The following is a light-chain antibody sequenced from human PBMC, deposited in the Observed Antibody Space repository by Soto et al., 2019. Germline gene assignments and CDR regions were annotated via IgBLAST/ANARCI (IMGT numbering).Light chain of an antibody. CDR3: QQYGSSPRT. J-gene: IGKJ1*01. CDR2: GAS. CDR1: QSVSSSY. V-gene: IGKV3-20*01. Sequence: EIVLTQSPGTLSLSPGERATLACRSSQSVSSSYLAWYQQKPVQAPRLLIYGASSRATGIPDRVSGRGSGTDFALTISRLEPEDFAVYYCQQYGSSPRTFGQGTKVDIK.